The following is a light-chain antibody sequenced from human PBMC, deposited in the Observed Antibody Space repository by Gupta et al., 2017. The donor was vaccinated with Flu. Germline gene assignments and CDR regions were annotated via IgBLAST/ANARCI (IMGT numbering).Light chain of an antibody. CDR1: SRDVGGYNY. CDR2: DVN. CDR3: CSYAGTYTWV. V-gene: IGLV2-11*01. Sequence: ALTHPRSVSGSPGQSVTISCTGTSRDVGGYNYVSWYQQHPGKAPKLIIYDVNRRPSGVPDRFSGSTSGNTASLTVSGLQAEDEADYYCCSYAGTYTWVFGGGTKLTVL. J-gene: IGLJ3*02.